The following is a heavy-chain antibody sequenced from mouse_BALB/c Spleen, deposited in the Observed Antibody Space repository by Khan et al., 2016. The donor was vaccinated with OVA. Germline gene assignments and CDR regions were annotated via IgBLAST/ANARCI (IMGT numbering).Heavy chain of an antibody. CDR3: ARDFHYCCSSEAMDN. Sequence: QVQLQQPGAELARPGASVKMSCKASGYTFTSYTMHWVKQRPGQGLEWIGYIIPSTVYTNYNQKFKDKATFTADKSSSTAYMQLSSLTSEASAVXYYARDFHYCCSSEAMDNWRQGTTVTVSS. CDR1: GYTFTSYT. V-gene: IGHV1-4*01. CDR2: IIPSTVYT. J-gene: IGHJ4*01. D-gene: IGHD1-1*01.